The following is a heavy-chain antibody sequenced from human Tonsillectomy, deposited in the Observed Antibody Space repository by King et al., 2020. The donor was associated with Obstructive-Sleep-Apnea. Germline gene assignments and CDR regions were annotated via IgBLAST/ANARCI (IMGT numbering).Heavy chain of an antibody. J-gene: IGHJ4*02. CDR2: INHSGST. D-gene: IGHD4-17*01. Sequence: VQLQQWGAGLLKPSETLSLTCAVYNASFSAYYWSWIRQPPGKGLEWIGEINHSGSTIYNPSLKSRVTISVDTSKNQFSLNLNSVTAADTAVYYCASGLTVTTPGDYWGQGTLVTVSP. CDR3: ASGLTVTTPGDY. CDR1: NASFSAYY. V-gene: IGHV4-34*01.